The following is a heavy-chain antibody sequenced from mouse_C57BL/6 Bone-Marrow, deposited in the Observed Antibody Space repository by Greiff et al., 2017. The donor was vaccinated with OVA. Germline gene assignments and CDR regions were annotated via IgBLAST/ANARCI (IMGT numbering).Heavy chain of an antibody. CDR2: ISSAGTYT. J-gene: IGHJ2*01. D-gene: IGHD4-1*01. Sequence: EVKLQESGGDLVKPGGSLKLSCAASGFTFSTYTMSWVRQTPETRLEWVATISSAGTYTYYPDSVKGRFTISRDNAKNTLYLQMSNLKSEDTAMYYCTRDRGSNWGYFDYWGQGTTLTVSS. V-gene: IGHV5-6-4*01. CDR3: TRDRGSNWGYFDY. CDR1: GFTFSTYT.